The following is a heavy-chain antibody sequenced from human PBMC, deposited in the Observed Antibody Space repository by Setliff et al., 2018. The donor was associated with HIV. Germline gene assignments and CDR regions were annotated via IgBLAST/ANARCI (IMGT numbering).Heavy chain of an antibody. Sequence: WASVKVSCKASGYSFTNYGISWVRQAPGQGLEWMGWISSYNDNTNYALNLQGRVTMTTDTSTSTAYMELRSLRSDDTAVYYCARDDVGYCSGGSCYHLFDTFDIWGQGTVGTVS. D-gene: IGHD2-15*01. CDR3: ARDDVGYCSGGSCYHLFDTFDI. J-gene: IGHJ3*02. CDR1: GYSFTNYG. CDR2: ISSYNDNT. V-gene: IGHV1-18*01.